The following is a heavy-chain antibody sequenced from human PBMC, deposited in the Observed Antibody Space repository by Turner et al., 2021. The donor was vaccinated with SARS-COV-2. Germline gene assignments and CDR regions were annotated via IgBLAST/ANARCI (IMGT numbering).Heavy chain of an antibody. Sequence: QVQLVQSGAEVKKPGASVTVSCKASGYTFTGYYMHWVRQAPGQGLDGMGWINPNSGGTNYAQKFQGRVTMTRDTSISTAYMELSRLRSDDTAVDYCARPRDYYYYMDVWGKGTTVTVSS. CDR2: INPNSGGT. J-gene: IGHJ6*03. CDR1: GYTFTGYY. V-gene: IGHV1-2*02. CDR3: ARPRDYYYYMDV.